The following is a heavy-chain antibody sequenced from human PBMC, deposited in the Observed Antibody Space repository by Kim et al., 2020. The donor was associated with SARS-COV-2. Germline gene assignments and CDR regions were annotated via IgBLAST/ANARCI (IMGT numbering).Heavy chain of an antibody. CDR3: ARERSSGYYGMDV. V-gene: IGHV3-21*01. Sequence: GGSLRLSCAASGFTFSSYSMNWVRQAPGKGLEWVSSISSSSSYIYYADSVKGRFTISRDNAKNSLYLQMNSLRAEDTAVYYCARERSSGYYGMDVWGQGTTVTVSS. J-gene: IGHJ6*02. D-gene: IGHD3-10*01. CDR2: ISSSSSYI. CDR1: GFTFSSYS.